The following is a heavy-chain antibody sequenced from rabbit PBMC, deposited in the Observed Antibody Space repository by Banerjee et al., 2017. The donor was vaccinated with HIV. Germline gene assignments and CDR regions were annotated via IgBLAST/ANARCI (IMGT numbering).Heavy chain of an antibody. V-gene: IGHV1S45*01. CDR1: GFSFSSSYF. CDR3: ARGDNWSTRLDL. Sequence: QEQLVESGGGLVQPEGSLTLTCKASGFSFSSSYFMCWVRQAPGKGLEWIGYIYTGSSGITYYASWAKGRFTISKTSSTTVTLQMTSLTAADTATYFCARGDNWSTRLDLWGQGTLVTVS. D-gene: IGHD2-1*01. J-gene: IGHJ3*01. CDR2: IYTGSSGIT.